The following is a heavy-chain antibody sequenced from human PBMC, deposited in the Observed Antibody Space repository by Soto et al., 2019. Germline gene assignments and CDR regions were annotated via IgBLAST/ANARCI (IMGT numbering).Heavy chain of an antibody. D-gene: IGHD3-22*01. CDR2: IVVGTGST. CDR1: GFTFGTSA. Sequence: SVKVSCKASGFTFGTSAIQWVRQARGHRLEWIGWIVVGTGSTNYAQKFQERVTITRDMSTSTAFMELSSLISEDTAVYYCAKYDRFNEDGFNIWSQGTLVTVSS. CDR3: AKYDRFNEDGFNI. J-gene: IGHJ3*02. V-gene: IGHV1-58*02.